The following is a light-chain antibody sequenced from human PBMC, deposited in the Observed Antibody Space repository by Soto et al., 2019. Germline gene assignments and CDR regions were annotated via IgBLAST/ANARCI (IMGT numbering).Light chain of an antibody. J-gene: IGKJ5*01. V-gene: IGKV3-11*01. Sequence: DIVLTQSPVTLSLSPGDRATLSCRASETVSSYLLWYQQKPGQAPRLLIYDASNRATGIPARFSGSGSGTDFTLTISSLEPEDFAVYYCQQRSNWPTFGQGTRLEIK. CDR1: ETVSSY. CDR2: DAS. CDR3: QQRSNWPT.